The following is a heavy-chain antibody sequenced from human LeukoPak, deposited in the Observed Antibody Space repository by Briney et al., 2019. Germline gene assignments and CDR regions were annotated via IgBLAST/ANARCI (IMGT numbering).Heavy chain of an antibody. J-gene: IGHJ5*02. CDR1: GFTFSSYS. Sequence: GGSLRLSCAASGFTFSSYSMNWVRQAPGKGLEWVSYISSSSSTIYYADSVKGRFTISRDNAKNSLYLQMNSLIAEDTAVYYCARGPYWFDPWGQGTLVTVSS. CDR3: ARGPYWFDP. CDR2: ISSSSSTI. V-gene: IGHV3-48*01.